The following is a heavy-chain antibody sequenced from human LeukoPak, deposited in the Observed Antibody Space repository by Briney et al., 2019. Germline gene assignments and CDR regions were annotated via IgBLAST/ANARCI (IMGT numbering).Heavy chain of an antibody. CDR2: ISGNGGST. J-gene: IGHJ4*02. CDR1: GLSFSSYA. D-gene: IGHD2-15*01. Sequence: GGSLRLSCAASGLSFSSYAMSWVRQAPGKGLEWVSVISGNGGSTDYADAVKGRFTSSRDNSKNTLFLQMNTLRAEDTSVYYCTKSVAGRLDYWGQGTLVTVSS. CDR3: TKSVAGRLDY. V-gene: IGHV3-23*01.